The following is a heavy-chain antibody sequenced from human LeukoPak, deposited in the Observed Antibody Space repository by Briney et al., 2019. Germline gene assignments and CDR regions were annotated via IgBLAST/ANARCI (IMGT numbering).Heavy chain of an antibody. D-gene: IGHD3-10*01. Sequence: PSETLSLTCTVSGGSVSNASYYWSCTRQPPGKGLDWIGYVYYSGSTNYSPSLKSRVTVSVDTSKSQFSLKLTSVTAADTAVYYCARVRYGSGSYYFDNWGQGTLVTVSS. CDR1: GGSVSNASYY. CDR2: VYYSGST. V-gene: IGHV4-61*01. CDR3: ARVRYGSGSYYFDN. J-gene: IGHJ4*02.